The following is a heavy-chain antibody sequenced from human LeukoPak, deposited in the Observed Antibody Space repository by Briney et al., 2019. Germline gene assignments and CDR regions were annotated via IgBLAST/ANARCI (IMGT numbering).Heavy chain of an antibody. CDR3: ARGYGDDAFDI. J-gene: IGHJ3*02. Sequence: MPSETLSLTCAVYGGSFSGYYWSWIRQPPGKGLEWIGEINHSGSTNYNPSLKSRVTISVDTSKNQFSLKLSSVTAADTAVYYCARGYGDDAFDIWGQGTMVTVSS. V-gene: IGHV4-34*01. CDR2: INHSGST. CDR1: GGSFSGYY. D-gene: IGHD4-17*01.